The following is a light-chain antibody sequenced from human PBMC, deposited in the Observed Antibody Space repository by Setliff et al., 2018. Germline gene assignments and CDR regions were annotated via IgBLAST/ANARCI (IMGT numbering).Light chain of an antibody. J-gene: IGLJ2*01. Sequence: QSVLTQPASVSGSPGQSITISCIGTSSDIGDSYNYVSWYQHYPGKAPKLMIFDVTNRPSGVSNRFSGSKSGNTASLTISGLQAEDGALYYCSSYRSSSTLVVFGGGTKGTVL. CDR2: DVT. CDR3: SSYRSSSTLVV. V-gene: IGLV2-14*03. CDR1: SSDIGDSYNY.